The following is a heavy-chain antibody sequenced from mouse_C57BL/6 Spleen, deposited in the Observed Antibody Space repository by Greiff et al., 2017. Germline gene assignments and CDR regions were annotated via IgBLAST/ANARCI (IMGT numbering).Heavy chain of an antibody. Sequence: VQRVESGPGLVQPSQSLSITCPVSGFSLTSYGVHWVRPSPGKGLEWLGVIWSGGSTDNNAAFISRLSISKDKSKSQVFFKMISLQADDTAIYYCARDYDYDDWYFDVWGTGTTVTVSA. V-gene: IGHV2-2*01. D-gene: IGHD2-4*01. CDR2: IWSGGST. CDR3: ARDYDYDDWYFDV. CDR1: GFSLTSYG. J-gene: IGHJ1*03.